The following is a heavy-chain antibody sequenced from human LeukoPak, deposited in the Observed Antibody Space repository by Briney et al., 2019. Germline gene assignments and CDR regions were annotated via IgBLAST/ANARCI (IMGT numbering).Heavy chain of an antibody. Sequence: SETLSLTCAVSGGSISSGGYSWSWIRQPPGKGLEWIVYIYHSGSTYYNPSLKSRVTISVDRSKNQFSLKLSSVTAADTAVYYCARAVAMVRGVIHYYYYYGMDVWGQGTTVTVSS. CDR1: GGSISSGGYS. CDR2: IYHSGST. CDR3: ARAVAMVRGVIHYYYYYGMDV. D-gene: IGHD3-10*01. V-gene: IGHV4-30-2*01. J-gene: IGHJ6*02.